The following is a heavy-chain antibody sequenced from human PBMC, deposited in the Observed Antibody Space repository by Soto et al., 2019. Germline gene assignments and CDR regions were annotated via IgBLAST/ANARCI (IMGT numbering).Heavy chain of an antibody. Sequence: QVQVVESGGNIVQPGTSLRLSCAASGFAFTNYGIHWVRQAPGKGLEWVAHISNDGSKKFYADSVKGRFTISRDNPENTVYLQMTSLRPDDTAVFYCARDVAMPTGFGLGYWGQGTLVTVSS. D-gene: IGHD3-16*01. CDR1: GFAFTNYG. CDR3: ARDVAMPTGFGLGY. J-gene: IGHJ4*02. V-gene: IGHV3-30*03. CDR2: ISNDGSKK.